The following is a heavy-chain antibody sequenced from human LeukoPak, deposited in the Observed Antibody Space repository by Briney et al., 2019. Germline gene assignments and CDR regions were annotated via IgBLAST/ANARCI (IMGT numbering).Heavy chain of an antibody. D-gene: IGHD3-9*01. CDR3: ARWRGADVLRHFDYEMEPAAPSGHFDH. Sequence: GASVKVSCKASGYTLTSNGISWVRQAPGQGLEWVGWISAYRGNTNYAQKFQGRVTMTTDTSTSTAYMELRSLRSDDTAVYYCARWRGADVLRHFDYEMEPAAPSGHFDHWGQGTLVTVSS. V-gene: IGHV1-18*04. CDR1: GYTLTSNG. CDR2: ISAYRGNT. J-gene: IGHJ4*02.